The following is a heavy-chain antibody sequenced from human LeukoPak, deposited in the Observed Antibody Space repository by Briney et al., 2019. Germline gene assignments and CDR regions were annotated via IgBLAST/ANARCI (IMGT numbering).Heavy chain of an antibody. D-gene: IGHD3-3*01. J-gene: IGHJ5*02. Sequence: GGSLRLSCAASGFTFDDYGMSWVSQAPGKWLEWVSGINWNGGSTGYADSVKGRFTISRDNAKNSLYLQMNSLRAEGTALYYCARDSNYDFWSGYFWFDPWGQGTLVTVSS. CDR3: ARDSNYDFWSGYFWFDP. CDR2: INWNGGST. CDR1: GFTFDDYG. V-gene: IGHV3-20*04.